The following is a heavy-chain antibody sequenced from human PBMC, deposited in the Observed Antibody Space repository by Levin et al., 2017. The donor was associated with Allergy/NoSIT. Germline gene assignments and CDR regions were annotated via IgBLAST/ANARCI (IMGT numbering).Heavy chain of an antibody. CDR2: IYYSGST. V-gene: IGHV4-59*01. D-gene: IGHD4-17*01. Sequence: NPSETLSLTCTVSGGSISSYYWSWIRQPPGKGLEWIGYIYYSGSTNYNPSLKSRVTISVDTSKNQFSLKLSSVTAADTAVYYCAREPIYGTGAIDYWGQGTLVTVSS. J-gene: IGHJ4*02. CDR1: GGSISSYY. CDR3: AREPIYGTGAIDY.